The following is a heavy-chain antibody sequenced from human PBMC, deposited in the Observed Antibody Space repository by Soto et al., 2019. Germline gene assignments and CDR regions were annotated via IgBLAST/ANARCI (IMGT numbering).Heavy chain of an antibody. CDR3: AKDPSYDSSGYPLDY. D-gene: IGHD3-22*01. V-gene: IGHV3-23*01. J-gene: IGHJ4*02. CDR1: GFTFSSYA. Sequence: GGSLRLSCAASGFTFSSYAVSWVRQAPGKGLEWVSAISGSGGSTYYADSVKGRFTISRDNSKNTLYLQMNSLRAEDTAVYYCAKDPSYDSSGYPLDYWGQGTLVTVSS. CDR2: ISGSGGST.